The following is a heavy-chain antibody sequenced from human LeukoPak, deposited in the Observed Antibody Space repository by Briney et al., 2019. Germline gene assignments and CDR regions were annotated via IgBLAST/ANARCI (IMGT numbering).Heavy chain of an antibody. V-gene: IGHV1-2*02. CDR3: AGGMPGGDY. CDR2: INPNIGDT. CDR1: GYTFTAYY. Sequence: GASVTVSCKASGYTFTAYYIHWVRQAPGQGLEWMGWINPNIGDTNCAQKFQGRVTMTRDTSISTAYMELGGLKSDDTALYYCAGGMPGGDYWGQGTLVTVSS. D-gene: IGHD3-16*01. J-gene: IGHJ4*02.